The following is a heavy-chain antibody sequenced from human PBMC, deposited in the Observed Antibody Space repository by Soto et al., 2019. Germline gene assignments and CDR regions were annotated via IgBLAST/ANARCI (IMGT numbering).Heavy chain of an antibody. D-gene: IGHD4-17*01. CDR3: ARGGPVYGDFIGSAY. J-gene: IGHJ4*02. CDR1: GFTFSSYS. Sequence: GESLKISCAASGFTFSSYSMNWVRQAPGKGLEWVSYISSSSSTIYYAASVKGRFTISRDNATNSPYLQMNSLRAEDTAVYYCARGGPVYGDFIGSAYWGQGTLVTVSS. V-gene: IGHV3-48*01. CDR2: ISSSSSTI.